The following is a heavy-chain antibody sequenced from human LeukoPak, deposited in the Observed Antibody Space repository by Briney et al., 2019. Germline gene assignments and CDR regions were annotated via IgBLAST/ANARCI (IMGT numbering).Heavy chain of an antibody. CDR3: AKDVAARTTGYFDY. Sequence: GGSLRLSCAASGFTFSSYVMSWVRQAPGKGLEWVSAISGSGGSTYYADSVKGRFTISRDNSKNTLYLQMNSLRAEDTAVYYCAKDVAARTTGYFDYWGQGTLVTVSS. J-gene: IGHJ4*02. D-gene: IGHD6-6*01. CDR2: ISGSGGST. CDR1: GFTFSSYV. V-gene: IGHV3-23*01.